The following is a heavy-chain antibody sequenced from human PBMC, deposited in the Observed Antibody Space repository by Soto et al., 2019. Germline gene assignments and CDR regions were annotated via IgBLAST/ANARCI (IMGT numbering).Heavy chain of an antibody. CDR3: ARVLGPLRYYYDSSGPEGLDY. CDR2: INPSGGST. Sequence: QVQLVQSGAEVKKPGASVKVSCKASGYTFTSYYMHWVRQAPGQGLEWMGIINPSGGSTSYAQKFQGRVTMTRDTSTSTVYMELSSLRSEDTAVYYCARVLGPLRYYYDSSGPEGLDYLGQGTLVTLSS. J-gene: IGHJ4*02. CDR1: GYTFTSYY. V-gene: IGHV1-46*01. D-gene: IGHD3-22*01.